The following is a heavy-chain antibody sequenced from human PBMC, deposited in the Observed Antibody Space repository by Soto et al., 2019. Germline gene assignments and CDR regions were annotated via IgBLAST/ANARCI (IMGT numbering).Heavy chain of an antibody. Sequence: GGSLRLSCAASGFTFSSYAMSRVRQAPGKGLEWVSAISGSGGSTYYADSVKGRFTISRDNSKNTLYLQMNSLRAEDTAVYYCAKDDEQLPEGSWFDPWGQGTLVTVSS. D-gene: IGHD6-6*01. J-gene: IGHJ5*02. CDR2: ISGSGGST. CDR1: GFTFSSYA. CDR3: AKDDEQLPEGSWFDP. V-gene: IGHV3-23*01.